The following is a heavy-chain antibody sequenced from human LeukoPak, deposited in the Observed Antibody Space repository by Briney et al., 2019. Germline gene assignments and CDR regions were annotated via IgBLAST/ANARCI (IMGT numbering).Heavy chain of an antibody. CDR1: DASIDGHY. J-gene: IGHJ6*02. D-gene: IGHD6-19*01. Sequence: KPSETLSLTCAVSDASIDGHYWSWFRLPPGKGLEWIGLIYYSGSISYNPTPKSRVTISADTSNNQFSLNLDSVTAAVTAVYYCARLSRVAVAGSYGYHSMDVWGRGTTVTVSS. V-gene: IGHV4-59*11. CDR2: IYYSGSI. CDR3: ARLSRVAVAGSYGYHSMDV.